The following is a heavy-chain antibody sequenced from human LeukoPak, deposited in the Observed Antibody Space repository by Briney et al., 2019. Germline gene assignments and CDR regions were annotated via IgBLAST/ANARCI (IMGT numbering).Heavy chain of an antibody. CDR2: INHSGST. J-gene: IGHJ4*02. CDR1: GGSFSGYY. D-gene: IGHD2-2*01. V-gene: IGHV4-34*01. CDR3: AGILPAAIAY. Sequence: SETLSRNCAVYGGSFSGYYWSWIRQPPGKGLEWIGEINHSGSTNYKPSLKSRVTISVDTSKNQFSVKLSSVTAATTAEYYAAGILPAAIAYWGQGTLVTVSS.